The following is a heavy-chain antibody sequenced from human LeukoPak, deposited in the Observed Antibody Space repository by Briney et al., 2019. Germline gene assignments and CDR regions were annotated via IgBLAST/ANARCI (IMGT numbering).Heavy chain of an antibody. Sequence: ASVKVSCKASGGTFSSYAISWVRQAPGQGLEWMGWINPNSGGTNYAQKFQGRVTMTRDTSISTAYMELSRLRSGDTAVYYCARGVGSGPYGWFDPWGQGTLVTVSS. CDR1: GGTFSSYA. D-gene: IGHD6-19*01. CDR3: ARGVGSGPYGWFDP. CDR2: INPNSGGT. V-gene: IGHV1-2*02. J-gene: IGHJ5*02.